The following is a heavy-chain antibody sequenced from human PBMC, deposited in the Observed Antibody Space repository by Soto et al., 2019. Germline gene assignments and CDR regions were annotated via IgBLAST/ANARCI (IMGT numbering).Heavy chain of an antibody. Sequence: GGSLRLSCAASGFRFSSYWMTWVRQAPGKGLEWVANIKQDGREKYYVASVKGRFTISRDNDKNLLYLQMDSLTPDDTAVYYCAGDGVRNGAYNGWLDPWGQGTLVTVSS. CDR1: GFRFSSYW. V-gene: IGHV3-7*03. J-gene: IGHJ5*02. D-gene: IGHD3-16*01. CDR3: AGDGVRNGAYNGWLDP. CDR2: IKQDGREK.